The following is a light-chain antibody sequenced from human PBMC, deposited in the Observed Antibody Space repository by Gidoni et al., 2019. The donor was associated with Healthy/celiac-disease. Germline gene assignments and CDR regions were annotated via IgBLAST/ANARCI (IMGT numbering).Light chain of an antibody. CDR3: QSYDSSLSGVA. V-gene: IGLV1-40*01. CDR2: GNS. J-gene: IGLJ2*01. CDR1: SPNIGAGYD. Sequence: QSVLTQPPSVSGAPGQRVTLSCTGSSPNIGAGYDVHWYQQLPGTAPKLLIYGNSNRPSGVPDRFSGSKSGTSASLAITGLQAEDEADYYCQSYDSSLSGVAFGGGTKLTVL.